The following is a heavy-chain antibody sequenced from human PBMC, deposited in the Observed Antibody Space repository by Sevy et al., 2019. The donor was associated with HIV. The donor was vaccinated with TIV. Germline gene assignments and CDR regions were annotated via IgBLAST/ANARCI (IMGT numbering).Heavy chain of an antibody. CDR3: ARDLAYYDSSGYLPALDYFDY. J-gene: IGHJ4*02. CDR1: GYTFTGYY. CDR2: INPNSDGT. V-gene: IGHV1-2*02. D-gene: IGHD3-22*01. Sequence: ATVKVSCKASGYTFTGYYMHWVRQAPRQGLEWMGWINPNSDGTNYAQKFQGRVTMTRDTSISTAYMELSRLRFDDTAVYYCARDLAYYDSSGYLPALDYFDYWGQGTLVTVSS.